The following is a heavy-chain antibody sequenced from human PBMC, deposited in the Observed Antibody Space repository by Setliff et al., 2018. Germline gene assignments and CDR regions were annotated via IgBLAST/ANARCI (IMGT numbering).Heavy chain of an antibody. J-gene: IGHJ4*02. Sequence: TSETLSLTCTVPGGSISSYYWSWIRQPAGKGLEWIGRIYTSGSTNYNPSLKSRVTMSVDTSKNQFSLKLSSVTAADTAVYYCARGIITMVRGVITFSYYFDYWGQGTLVTVSS. V-gene: IGHV4-4*07. D-gene: IGHD3-10*01. CDR1: GGSISSYY. CDR3: ARGIITMVRGVITFSYYFDY. CDR2: IYTSGST.